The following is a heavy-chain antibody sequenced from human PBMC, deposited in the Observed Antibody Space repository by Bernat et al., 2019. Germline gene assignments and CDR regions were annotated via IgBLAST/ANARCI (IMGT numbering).Heavy chain of an antibody. CDR3: ARHADESSSSWYYY. CDR1: GGSISSYY. D-gene: IGHD6-13*01. J-gene: IGHJ4*02. Sequence: QVQLQESGPGLVKPSETLSLTCTVSGGSISSYYWSWIRQPPGKGLEWIGYIYYSGSTNYNPSLKSRVTISVDTSKNQFSLKLSSVTAADTAVYYCARHADESSSSWYYYWGQGTLVPVSS. CDR2: IYYSGST. V-gene: IGHV4-59*08.